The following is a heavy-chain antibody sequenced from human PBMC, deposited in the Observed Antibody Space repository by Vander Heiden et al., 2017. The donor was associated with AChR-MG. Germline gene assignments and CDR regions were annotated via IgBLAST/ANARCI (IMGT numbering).Heavy chain of an antibody. CDR1: GFTFSRHV. CDR3: ARDNAIDGSVWDRGLDV. D-gene: IGHD6-19*01. V-gene: IGHV3-30-3*01. CDR2: ISYDGNNQ. J-gene: IGHJ6*02. Sequence: QVQLVESGGGVVQPGRSLRLSCAASGFTFSRHVMHWVRQAPGKGLGWVASISYDGNNQYYADSVRGRFTISRDNSKNTLYVQLHSLRAEDTSVFYCARDNAIDGSVWDRGLDVWGQGTMVSVSS.